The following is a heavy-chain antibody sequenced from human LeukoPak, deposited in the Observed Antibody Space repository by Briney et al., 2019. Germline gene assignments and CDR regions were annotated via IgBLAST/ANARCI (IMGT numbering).Heavy chain of an antibody. Sequence: KPSETLSLTCIVTGGSIRSSSYYWGWIRQPPGKGLEWIGSIYYSGSTYYNPSLKSRVTISVDTSTNQFSLKQSSVTAADTAVYYCASQPYYDILTGYSHFDYWGQGTLVTVSS. D-gene: IGHD3-9*01. V-gene: IGHV4-39*01. J-gene: IGHJ4*02. CDR1: GGSIRSSSYY. CDR3: ASQPYYDILTGYSHFDY. CDR2: IYYSGST.